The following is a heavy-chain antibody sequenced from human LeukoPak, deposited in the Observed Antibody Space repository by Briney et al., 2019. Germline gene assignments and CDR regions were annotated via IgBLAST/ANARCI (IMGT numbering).Heavy chain of an antibody. CDR3: ARDGQNGSPYATDV. D-gene: IGHD3-10*01. Sequence: GGSLRLSCAASGFTFSSTSMSWVRQAPGKGLEWVAVTVGGGDGTYYADSVKGRFTISRDNSKNTLYLQMNSLRVEDTAVYYCARDGQNGSPYATDVWGQGTTVTVSS. V-gene: IGHV3-23*01. J-gene: IGHJ6*02. CDR2: TVGGGDGT. CDR1: GFTFSSTS.